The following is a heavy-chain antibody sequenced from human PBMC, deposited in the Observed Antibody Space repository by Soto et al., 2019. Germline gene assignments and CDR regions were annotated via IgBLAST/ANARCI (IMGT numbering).Heavy chain of an antibody. CDR1: GFTVSSNY. CDR2: IYSGGST. Sequence: PGGSLGLSCAASGFTVSSNYMRWVRQAPGKGLEWVSVIYSGGSTYYADSVKGRFTISRHNSKNTLYLQMNSLRAEDTAVYYCARDTRYSSSWYNGYYYYMDVWGKGTTVTVSS. J-gene: IGHJ6*03. V-gene: IGHV3-53*04. CDR3: ARDTRYSSSWYNGYYYYMDV. D-gene: IGHD6-13*01.